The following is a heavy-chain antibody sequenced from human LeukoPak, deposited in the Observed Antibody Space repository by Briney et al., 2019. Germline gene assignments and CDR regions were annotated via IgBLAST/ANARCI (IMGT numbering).Heavy chain of an antibody. D-gene: IGHD6-6*01. J-gene: IGHJ6*02. CDR2: INHSGST. Sequence: SETLSLTCAVYGGSFSGYYWSWIRQPAGNGLEWIGEINHSGSTNYNPSLKSRVTISVDTSKNQFSLKLSSVTAADTAVYYCAGAKARATYYYYYYGMDVWGQGTTVTVSS. CDR1: GGSFSGYY. CDR3: AGAKARATYYYYYYGMDV. V-gene: IGHV4-34*01.